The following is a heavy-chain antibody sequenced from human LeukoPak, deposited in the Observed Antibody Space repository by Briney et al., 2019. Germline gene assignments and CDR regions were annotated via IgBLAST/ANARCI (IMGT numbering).Heavy chain of an antibody. CDR1: RGSISSDSYY. J-gene: IGHJ3*02. Sequence: SETLSLTCTVSRGSISSDSYYWGWIRQPPGKGLEWIGTIYYSGSTYYNPSLKSRVTISVDTSKNQFSLKLSSVTAADTAVYYCARGGYDSRLFDIWGQGTMVTVSS. CDR3: ARGGYDSRLFDI. D-gene: IGHD3-22*01. CDR2: IYYSGST. V-gene: IGHV4-39*07.